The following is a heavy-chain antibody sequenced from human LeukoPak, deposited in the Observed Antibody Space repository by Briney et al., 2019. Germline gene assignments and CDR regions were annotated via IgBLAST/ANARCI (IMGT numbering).Heavy chain of an antibody. J-gene: IGHJ4*02. Sequence: GGSLRLSCAASGFTFDDYTMNWVRHAPGKGLEWVSLISWAGGSTYYADSVKGGFTISRDNSKNSLYLQMNSLRTEDTALYYCAKGLGNWNDPFDYWGQGTLVTVSS. CDR1: GFTFDDYT. CDR3: AKGLGNWNDPFDY. V-gene: IGHV3-43*01. D-gene: IGHD1-20*01. CDR2: ISWAGGST.